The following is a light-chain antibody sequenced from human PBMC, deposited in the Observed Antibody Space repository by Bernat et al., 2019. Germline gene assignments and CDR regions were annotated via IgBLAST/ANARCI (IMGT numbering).Light chain of an antibody. CDR3: QQTYSTPPDT. J-gene: IGKJ2*01. CDR2: GAS. CDR1: QVIGTY. V-gene: IGKV1-9*01. Sequence: DIQLTQSPPFLSASVGDRVTITCRAIQVIGTYLAWYQQKPGKAPNLLIYGASTLQAGVPSRFSGSGSGTEFTLTISSLQPEDSGSYYCQQTYSTPPDTFGQGTKVEIK.